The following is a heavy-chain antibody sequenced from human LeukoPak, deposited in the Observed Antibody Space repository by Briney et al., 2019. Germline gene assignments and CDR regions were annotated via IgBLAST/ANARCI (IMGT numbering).Heavy chain of an antibody. V-gene: IGHV1-2*02. CDR2: INPNSGGA. Sequence: GASVKVSCKASGYTFTGYYMHWVRQAPGQGLEWMGWINPNSGGANYAQKFQGRVTMTRDTSISTAYMELSRLRSDDTAVYYCAREGDAGATLGYYLDYWGQGTLVTVSS. D-gene: IGHD1-26*01. CDR3: AREGDAGATLGYYLDY. J-gene: IGHJ4*02. CDR1: GYTFTGYY.